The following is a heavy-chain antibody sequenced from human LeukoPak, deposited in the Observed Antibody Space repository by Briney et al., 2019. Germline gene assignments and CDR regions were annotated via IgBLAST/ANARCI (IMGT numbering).Heavy chain of an antibody. V-gene: IGHV4-59*01. D-gene: IGHD1-26*01. CDR2: IYYSGST. J-gene: IGHJ4*02. CDR1: GGSISSYY. Sequence: PSETLSLTCTVSGGSISSYYWSWIRQPPGKGLEWIGYIYYSGSTNYNPSLKSRVTISVDTSKNQFSLKLSSVTAADTAVYYCARARGSSYFDYWGRGTLVTVSS. CDR3: ARARGSSYFDY.